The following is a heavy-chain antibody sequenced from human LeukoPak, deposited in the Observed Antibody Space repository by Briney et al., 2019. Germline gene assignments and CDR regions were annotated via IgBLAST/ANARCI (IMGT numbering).Heavy chain of an antibody. CDR3: ARGGVSIAARPFDY. CDR1: GGFISSGDYY. J-gene: IGHJ4*02. D-gene: IGHD6-6*01. Sequence: SETLSLTCTVSGGFISSGDYYWSWIRQPPGKGLEWIGEINHSGSTNYNPSLKSRVTISVDTSKNQFSLKLCSVTAADTAVYYCARGGVSIAARPFDYWGQGTLVTVSS. CDR2: INHSGST. V-gene: IGHV4-39*07.